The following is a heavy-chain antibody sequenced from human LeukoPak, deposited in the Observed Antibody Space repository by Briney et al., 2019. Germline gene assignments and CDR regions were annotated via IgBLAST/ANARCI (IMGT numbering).Heavy chain of an antibody. CDR2: IYTSGST. CDR1: GGSISSYH. D-gene: IGHD3-10*01. J-gene: IGHJ4*02. V-gene: IGHV4-4*07. CDR3: ARDLIGFGELGFDY. Sequence: PSETLSLTCTVSGGSISSYHWSWIRQPAGKGLEWIGRIYTSGSTNYNPSLKSRVTMSVDTSKNQFSLKLSSVTAADTAVYYCARDLIGFGELGFDYWGQGTLVTVSS.